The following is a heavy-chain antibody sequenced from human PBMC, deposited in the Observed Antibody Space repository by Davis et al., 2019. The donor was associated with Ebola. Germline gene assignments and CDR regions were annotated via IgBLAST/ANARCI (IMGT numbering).Heavy chain of an antibody. V-gene: IGHV4-59*05. D-gene: IGHD2-15*01. CDR1: GGSISSYY. J-gene: IGHJ5*02. Sequence: MPSETLSLTCTVSGGSISSYYWSWIRQPPGKGLEWIGSIYYSGSTYYNPSLKSRVTISVDTSKNQFSLKLSSVTAADTAVYYCAREKLGYCSGGSCYSGWFDPWGQGTLVTVSS. CDR2: IYYSGST. CDR3: AREKLGYCSGGSCYSGWFDP.